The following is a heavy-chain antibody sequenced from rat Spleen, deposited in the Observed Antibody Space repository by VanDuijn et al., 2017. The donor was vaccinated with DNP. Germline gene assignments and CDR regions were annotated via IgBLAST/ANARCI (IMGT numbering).Heavy chain of an antibody. V-gene: IGHV5-58*01. CDR2: INTDGGST. Sequence: EVQLVETGGGLVQPGRSLKLSCVASGFTFSNYWMFWIRQVPGKGLEWVACINTDGGSTYYPDSVKGRFTISRDNAHNTLYLQMNSLRSEDAATYDCTKDLHYWAMDAWGPGTSVTVSS. CDR1: GFTFSNYW. CDR3: TKDLHYWAMDA. D-gene: IGHD4-2*01. J-gene: IGHJ4*01.